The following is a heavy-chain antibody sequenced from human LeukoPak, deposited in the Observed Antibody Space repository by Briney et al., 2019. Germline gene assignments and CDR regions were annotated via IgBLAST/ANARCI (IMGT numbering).Heavy chain of an antibody. Sequence: GGSLRLSCAASGFTFDDYAMHWVRHAPGKGLEWVSLISWDGGSTYYADSVKGRFTISRDNSKNPLYLQINSLRAEDTALYYCAKDMSFYGSGFLDYWGQGTLVTVSS. J-gene: IGHJ4*02. V-gene: IGHV3-43D*03. CDR1: GFTFDDYA. CDR2: ISWDGGST. CDR3: AKDMSFYGSGFLDY. D-gene: IGHD3-10*01.